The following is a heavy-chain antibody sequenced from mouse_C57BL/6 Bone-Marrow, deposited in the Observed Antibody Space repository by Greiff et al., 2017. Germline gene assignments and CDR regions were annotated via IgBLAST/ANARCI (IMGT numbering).Heavy chain of an antibody. CDR1: GYAFSSSW. J-gene: IGHJ2*01. D-gene: IGHD1-1*01. Sequence: QVHVKQSGPELVKPGASVKISCKASGYAFSSSWLNWVKQRPGKGLEWIGRIYPGDGGTNSNGKFKSKATLTADKSSSTAYMQLRSLTSEDSAVYCCTYYYGSSYWGQGTTLTVSS. V-gene: IGHV1-82*01. CDR3: TYYYGSSY. CDR2: IYPGDGGT.